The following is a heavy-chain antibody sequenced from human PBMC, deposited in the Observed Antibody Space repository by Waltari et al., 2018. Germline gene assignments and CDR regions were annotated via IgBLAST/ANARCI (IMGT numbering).Heavy chain of an antibody. D-gene: IGHD3-16*01. CDR2: INHSGST. J-gene: IGHJ4*02. V-gene: IGHV4-34*01. Sequence: QVQLQQWGAGLLKPSETLSLNCAVYGGSFSGSSWSWIRQPPGKGLEWIAEINHSGSTNYNPYLKSRVTISVDTSKNQFSLKLSSVTAADTAVYYCARGGGSKRASDYWGQGTLVTVSS. CDR3: ARGGGSKRASDY. CDR1: GGSFSGSS.